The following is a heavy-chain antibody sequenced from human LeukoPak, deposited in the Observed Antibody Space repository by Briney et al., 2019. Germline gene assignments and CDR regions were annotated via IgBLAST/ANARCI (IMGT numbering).Heavy chain of an antibody. D-gene: IGHD4-17*01. CDR3: ARTDYGDSSWFDY. Sequence: GGSLRLSCAASGFTVSSKYMSWVRQAPGKGLEWVSVIYSGGSTYYADSVKGRFTISRDNSKNTLYLQMNSLRAEDTAVYYCARTDYGDSSWFDYWGQGTLVTVSS. V-gene: IGHV3-53*01. J-gene: IGHJ4*02. CDR1: GFTVSSKY. CDR2: IYSGGST.